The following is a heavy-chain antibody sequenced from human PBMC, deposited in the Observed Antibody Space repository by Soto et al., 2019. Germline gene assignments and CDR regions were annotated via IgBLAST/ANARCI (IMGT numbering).Heavy chain of an antibody. V-gene: IGHV4-59*08. D-gene: IGHD3-3*01. CDR2: IHYSGST. CDR1: GGSISSFY. Sequence: PSETLSLTCTVSGGSISSFYWSWIRQPPGKGLEWIGYIHYSGSTKYNPSLKSRVTISADTSKNQFSLELSSVTAADTAVYYCARGHYDFWSGYFATIDYWGQGTLVTVYS. J-gene: IGHJ4*02. CDR3: ARGHYDFWSGYFATIDY.